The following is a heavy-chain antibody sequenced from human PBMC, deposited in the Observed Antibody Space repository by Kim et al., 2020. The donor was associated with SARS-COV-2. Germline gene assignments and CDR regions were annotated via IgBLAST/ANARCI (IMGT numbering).Heavy chain of an antibody. J-gene: IGHJ6*02. CDR2: YY. V-gene: IGHV6-1*01. CDR3: ARDYYHGMDV. Sequence: YYDFAASVKSRITITPDTSKNQFSLQLNSATPEDTAVYYCARDYYHGMDVWGQGTTVTVSS.